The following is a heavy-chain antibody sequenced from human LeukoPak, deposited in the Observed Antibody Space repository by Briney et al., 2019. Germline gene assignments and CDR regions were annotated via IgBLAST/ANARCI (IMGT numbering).Heavy chain of an antibody. Sequence: SVKVSCKASGGTFSSYAISWVRQAPGQGLEWMGGIIPIFGTANYAQKFQGRVTITADKSTSTAYMELSSLRSEDTAVYYCARDSDGSGSYTPHFDYWGQGTLVTVSS. CDR3: ARDSDGSGSYTPHFDY. CDR2: IIPIFGTA. V-gene: IGHV1-69*06. D-gene: IGHD3-10*01. J-gene: IGHJ4*02. CDR1: GGTFSSYA.